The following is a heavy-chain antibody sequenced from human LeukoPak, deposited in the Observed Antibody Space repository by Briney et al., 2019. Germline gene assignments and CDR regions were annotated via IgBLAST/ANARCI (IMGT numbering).Heavy chain of an antibody. CDR1: GFTFSSYG. CDR3: AREGPPIAGDYYGMDV. J-gene: IGHJ6*02. D-gene: IGHD2-15*01. V-gene: IGHV3-33*08. CDR2: IWYDGSNK. Sequence: SGGSLRLSCAASGFTFSSYGMHWVRQAPGKGLEWVAVIWYDGSNKYHADSVKGRFTISRDNSKNTLYLQMNSLRAEDTAVYYCAREGPPIAGDYYGMDVWGQGTTVTVSS.